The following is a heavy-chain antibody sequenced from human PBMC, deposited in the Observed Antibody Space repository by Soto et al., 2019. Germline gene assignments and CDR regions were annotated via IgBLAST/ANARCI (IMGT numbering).Heavy chain of an antibody. CDR3: ARTSNSRGNNYFYYGLDV. V-gene: IGHV3-53*01. CDR1: GFTVSTYY. J-gene: IGHJ6*02. CDR2: IYSGGST. Sequence: PGGSLRLSCAVSGFTVSTYYMSWVRQAPGKGLEWVSVIYSGGSTYYADSVRGRFTISRDSSKNTPHLQMNSLRAEDTAVYYCARTSNSRGNNYFYYGLDVWGQGTTVTVSS. D-gene: IGHD4-4*01.